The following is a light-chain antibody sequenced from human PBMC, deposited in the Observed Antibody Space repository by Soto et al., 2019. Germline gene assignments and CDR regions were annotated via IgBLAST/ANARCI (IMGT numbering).Light chain of an antibody. CDR3: QQYISYPLT. CDR1: QNIDTW. Sequence: DIQMTQSPSTLSASVGDRVTVTCRASQNIDTWLAWYQRKPGKAPNLLIYKTSTLESGVPSRFSGSGSGTEFTLTISSLQPDDFVTYYCQQYISYPLTFGQGTNLEIK. CDR2: KTS. J-gene: IGKJ2*01. V-gene: IGKV1-5*03.